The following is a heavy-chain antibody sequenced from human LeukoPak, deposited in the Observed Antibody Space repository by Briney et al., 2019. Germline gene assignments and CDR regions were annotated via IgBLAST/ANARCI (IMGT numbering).Heavy chain of an antibody. CDR3: AKDTMVRGVNDAFDI. J-gene: IGHJ3*02. CDR1: GSTFSSYG. CDR2: ISYDGSNK. D-gene: IGHD3-10*01. Sequence: GGSLRLSCAASGSTFSSYGMHWVRQAPGKGLEWVAVISYDGSNKYYADSVKGRFTISRDNSKNTLYLQMNSLRAEDTAVYYCAKDTMVRGVNDAFDIWGQGTMVTVSS. V-gene: IGHV3-30*18.